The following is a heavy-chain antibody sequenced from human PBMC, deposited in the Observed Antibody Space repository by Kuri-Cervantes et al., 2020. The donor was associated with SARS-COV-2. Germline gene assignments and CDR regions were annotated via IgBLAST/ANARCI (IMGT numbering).Heavy chain of an antibody. CDR2: IKQDGSEK. V-gene: IGHV3-7*01. J-gene: IGHJ3*02. Sequence: GESLKISCAASGFTFSSYWMSWVRQAPGKGLEWVANIKQDGSEKYYVDSVKGRFTISRDNAKNSLYLQMNSLRAEDTAVYYCASFSSGARVDTAMVTGLWFGELLFSDAFDIWGQGTMVTVSS. CDR1: GFTFSSYW. CDR3: ASFSSGARVDTAMVTGLWFGELLFSDAFDI. D-gene: IGHD3-10*01.